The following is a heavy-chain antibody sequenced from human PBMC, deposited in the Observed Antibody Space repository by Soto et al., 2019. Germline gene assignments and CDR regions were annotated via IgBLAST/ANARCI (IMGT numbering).Heavy chain of an antibody. Sequence: QLQLQESGPGLVKPSETLSLTCTVSGGSISSSSYYWGWIRQPPGKGLEWIGSIYYSGSTYYNPSLKSRVTISVDTSKNQFSLKLSSVTAADTAVYYCARHESGVQWLAPGYAFDIWGQGTMVTVSS. J-gene: IGHJ3*02. CDR2: IYYSGST. CDR1: GGSISSSSYY. V-gene: IGHV4-39*01. D-gene: IGHD6-19*01. CDR3: ARHESGVQWLAPGYAFDI.